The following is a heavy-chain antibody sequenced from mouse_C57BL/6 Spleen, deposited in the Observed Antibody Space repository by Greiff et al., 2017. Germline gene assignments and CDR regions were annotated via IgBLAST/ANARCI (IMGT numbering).Heavy chain of an antibody. Sequence: EVQVQESGGGLVKPGGSLKLSCAASGFTFSSYAMPWVRQTPEKRLEWVATISDGGSYTYYPANVKGRFTISRDNANNNLYLQMSHLKSEDTAMYYYAREWGWYFDVWGTGTTVTVSS. CDR3: AREWGWYFDV. V-gene: IGHV5-4*01. CDR2: ISDGGSYT. CDR1: GFTFSSYA. J-gene: IGHJ1*03.